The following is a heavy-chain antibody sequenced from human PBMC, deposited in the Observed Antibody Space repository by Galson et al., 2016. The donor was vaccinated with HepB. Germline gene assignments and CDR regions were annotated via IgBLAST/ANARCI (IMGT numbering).Heavy chain of an antibody. CDR1: GFVFSNFG. CDR3: AKERLVRRIFDL. D-gene: IGHD1-1*01. Sequence: SLRLSCAASGFVFSNFGLSWVRQAPGKGLEWVASISTRRTTYYSDSVQGRFTISRDNSNTTLYLQMNGLRAEDTAVYYCAKERLVRRIFDLWGQGTLLTVSS. CDR2: ISTRRTT. V-gene: IGHV3-23*01. J-gene: IGHJ4*02.